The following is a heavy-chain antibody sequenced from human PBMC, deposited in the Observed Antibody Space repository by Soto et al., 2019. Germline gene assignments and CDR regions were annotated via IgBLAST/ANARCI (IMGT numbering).Heavy chain of an antibody. CDR3: TTYRLGYCSSTRCYSRH. J-gene: IGHJ4*02. CDR1: GCTFSNAW. CDR2: IKSKTDGGTT. D-gene: IGHD2-2*01. Sequence: PXGSLILSCAASGCTFSNAWMSWVRQAPGRGLEWVGRIKSKTDGGTTDYAAPVKGRFTISRDDSKNTLYLQMNSLKTEDTAVYYCTTYRLGYCSSTRCYSRHWRQGTLVTVSS. V-gene: IGHV3-15*01.